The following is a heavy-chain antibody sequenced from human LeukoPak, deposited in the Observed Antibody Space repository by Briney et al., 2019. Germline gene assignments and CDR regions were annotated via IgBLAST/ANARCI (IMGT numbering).Heavy chain of an antibody. CDR3: VRHYPTLILKAADYFDP. CDR1: GGSLTTNNYY. CDR2: IYYTGST. Sequence: SETLSLTCTVSGGSLTTNNYYWGWIRQPPGKGLECIGTIYYTGSTYYNPSLKSRVTISVDTSESQLFLKMNSVTAADTAIYYCVRHYPTLILKAADYFDPWGQGTLVTVSP. V-gene: IGHV4-39*01. J-gene: IGHJ5*02. D-gene: IGHD2-15*01.